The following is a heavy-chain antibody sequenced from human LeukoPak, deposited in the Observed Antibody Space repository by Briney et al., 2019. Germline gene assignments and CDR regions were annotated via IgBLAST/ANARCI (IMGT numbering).Heavy chain of an antibody. J-gene: IGHJ3*02. CDR3: ARLFGVDVDGDARDAFDI. CDR2: IYTDGST. CDR1: GGSITSGSHY. Sequence: PSETLSPTCTVSGGSITSGSHYWSWIRQPAGKGLEWIGRIYTDGSTNYNPSLKSRVTISVDTSKNQFSLKLSSVTAADTAVYYCARLFGVDVDGDARDAFDIWGQGTMVTVSS. V-gene: IGHV4-61*02. D-gene: IGHD3-3*01.